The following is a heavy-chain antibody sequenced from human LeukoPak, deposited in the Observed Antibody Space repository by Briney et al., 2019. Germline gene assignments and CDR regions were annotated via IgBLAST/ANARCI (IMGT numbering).Heavy chain of an antibody. CDR2: INSDGSST. D-gene: IGHD3-22*01. J-gene: IGHJ5*02. V-gene: IGHV3-74*01. CDR3: ARDFQGYYYDSSGYSNWFDP. Sequence: GGSLRLSCAASGFTFSSYWMHWVRQAPGTGLVWVSRINSDGSSTSYADSVKGRFTISRVNAKNTLYLQMNSLRAEDTAVYYCARDFQGYYYDSSGYSNWFDPWGQGTLVTVSS. CDR1: GFTFSSYW.